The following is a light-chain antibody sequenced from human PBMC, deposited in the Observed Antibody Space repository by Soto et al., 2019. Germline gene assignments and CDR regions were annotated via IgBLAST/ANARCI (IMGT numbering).Light chain of an antibody. CDR1: QSVSPY. J-gene: IGKJ5*01. CDR3: QQTFSPPSIT. CDR2: AAS. V-gene: IGKV1-39*01. Sequence: DIQMTQSPSSLSASVGDRVSITCRASQSVSPYLNWYQQRPGKAPRLLMYAASTLQSGIPSRFIGSGSGTDFNLTISSLQPEDFATYYCQQTFSPPSITFGQGTRLDIK.